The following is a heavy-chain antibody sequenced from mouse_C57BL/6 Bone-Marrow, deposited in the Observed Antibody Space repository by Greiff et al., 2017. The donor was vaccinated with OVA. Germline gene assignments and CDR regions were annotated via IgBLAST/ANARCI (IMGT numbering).Heavy chain of an antibody. Sequence: EVQLVESGGGLVKPGGSLKLSCAASGFTFSSYAMSWVRQTPEQRLEWVATISDGGSYTYYPDNVKGRFTISRDNAKNNLYLQMSHLKSEDTAMYYCARDSSNYPWFAYWGQGTLVTVSA. CDR3: ARDSSNYPWFAY. J-gene: IGHJ3*01. CDR1: GFTFSSYA. D-gene: IGHD2-5*01. V-gene: IGHV5-4*01. CDR2: ISDGGSYT.